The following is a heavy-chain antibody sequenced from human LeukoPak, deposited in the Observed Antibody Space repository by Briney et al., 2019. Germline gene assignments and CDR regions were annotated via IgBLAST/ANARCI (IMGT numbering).Heavy chain of an antibody. CDR2: IYPGDSDT. CDR1: GYSFTNYW. J-gene: IGHJ3*02. V-gene: IGHV5-51*01. CDR3: ARSIRGPHDAFDI. D-gene: IGHD3-10*01. Sequence: GESLKISCKGSGYSFTNYWIAWVRQMPGKGLECMGIIYPGDSDTRYGPSFQGQVTISADKSISTAYLQWSSLKASDTAIYYCARSIRGPHDAFDIWGQGTVVTVSS.